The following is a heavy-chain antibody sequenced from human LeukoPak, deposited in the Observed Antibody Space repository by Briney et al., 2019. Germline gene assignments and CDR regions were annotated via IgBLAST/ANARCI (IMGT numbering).Heavy chain of an antibody. J-gene: IGHJ3*02. Sequence: SETLSLTCTVSGGSISSGTYYWSWIRQPAGKGLEWIGRIYTSGSTNYNPSLKSRITISVDTSKNQFSLKLSSVTAADTAVYYCARGRIQFGAFDIWGQGTMVTVSS. CDR1: GGSISSGTYY. V-gene: IGHV4-61*02. D-gene: IGHD5-18*01. CDR2: IYTSGST. CDR3: ARGRIQFGAFDI.